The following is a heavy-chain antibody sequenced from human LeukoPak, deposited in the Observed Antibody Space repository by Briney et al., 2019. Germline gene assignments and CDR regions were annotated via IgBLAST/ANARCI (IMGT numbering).Heavy chain of an antibody. CDR1: GGSISSSSYY. Sequence: SETLSLTCTVSGGSISSSSYYWGWIRQPPGKGLEWIGSIYYSGSTYYNPSLKSRVTISVDTSKNQFSLKLSSVTAADTAVYYCARVYYSAAAYFDYWGQGTLVTVSS. CDR2: IYYSGST. CDR3: ARVYYSAAAYFDY. J-gene: IGHJ4*02. V-gene: IGHV4-39*07. D-gene: IGHD6-25*01.